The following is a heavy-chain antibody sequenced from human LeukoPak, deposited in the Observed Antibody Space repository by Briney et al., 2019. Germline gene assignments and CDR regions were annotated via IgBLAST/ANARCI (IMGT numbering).Heavy chain of an antibody. CDR1: GGSISSYY. Sequence: PPETLSLTCTVSGGSISSYYWSWIRQPPGKGLEWIGYIYYSGSTNYNPSLKSRVTISVDTSKNQFSLKLSSVTAADTAVYYCARGGWLQKIRPFDPWGQGTLVTVSS. CDR2: IYYSGST. D-gene: IGHD5-24*01. J-gene: IGHJ5*02. V-gene: IGHV4-59*01. CDR3: ARGGWLQKIRPFDP.